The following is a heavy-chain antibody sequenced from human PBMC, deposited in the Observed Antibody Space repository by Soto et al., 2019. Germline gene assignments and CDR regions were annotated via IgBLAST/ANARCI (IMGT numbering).Heavy chain of an antibody. CDR3: AREYYYGSGSYSNWFDP. J-gene: IGHJ5*02. CDR1: GGTFSSYT. V-gene: IGHV1-69*04. Sequence: ASVKVSCKASGGTFSSYTISWVRQAPGQGLEWMGRIIPILGIANYAQKFQGRVTITADKSTSTAYMELSSLRSEDTAVYYCAREYYYGSGSYSNWFDPWGQGTLVTVSS. D-gene: IGHD3-10*01. CDR2: IIPILGIA.